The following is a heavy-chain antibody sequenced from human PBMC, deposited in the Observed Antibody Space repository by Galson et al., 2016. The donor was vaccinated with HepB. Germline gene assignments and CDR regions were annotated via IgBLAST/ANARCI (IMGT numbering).Heavy chain of an antibody. D-gene: IGHD1-26*01. CDR3: ARIRWSGSHLDAFDF. J-gene: IGHJ3*01. Sequence: PALVKPTQTLTLTCTFSGFSLSTSGMCVIWIRQPPGKALEWLALIDWDADKFYRTSLRARLTISKDTSKDQVVLRMTNMDPVDTATYYCARIRWSGSHLDAFDFWGRGTTVTVSS. CDR1: GFSLSTSGMC. V-gene: IGHV2-70*01. CDR2: IDWDADK.